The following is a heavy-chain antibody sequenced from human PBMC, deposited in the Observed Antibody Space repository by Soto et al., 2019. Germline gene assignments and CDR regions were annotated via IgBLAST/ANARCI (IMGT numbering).Heavy chain of an antibody. CDR1: GFTFSSYG. Sequence: QVQLVESGGGVVQPGRSLRLSCAASGFTFSSYGMHWVRQAPGKGLEWVAVISYDGSNKYYADSVKGRFTISRDNSKNTLYLQMNSLRAEDTAVYYCAKDLDVGNSGPSYYYGMDVWGQGTTVTVSS. V-gene: IGHV3-30*18. J-gene: IGHJ6*02. CDR3: AKDLDVGNSGPSYYYGMDV. D-gene: IGHD4-4*01. CDR2: ISYDGSNK.